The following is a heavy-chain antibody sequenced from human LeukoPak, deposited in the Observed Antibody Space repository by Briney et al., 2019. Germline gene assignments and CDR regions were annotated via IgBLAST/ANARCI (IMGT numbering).Heavy chain of an antibody. CDR3: ARVSAFGGVIVLVRDAFDI. Sequence: ASVKVSCKASGYTSTSYDINWVRQATGQGLEWMGWMNPNSGNTGYAQKFQGRVTMTRNTSISTAYMELSSLRSEDTAVYYCARVSAFGGVIVLVRDAFDIRGQGTMVTVSS. J-gene: IGHJ3*02. D-gene: IGHD3-16*02. V-gene: IGHV1-8*01. CDR2: MNPNSGNT. CDR1: GYTSTSYD.